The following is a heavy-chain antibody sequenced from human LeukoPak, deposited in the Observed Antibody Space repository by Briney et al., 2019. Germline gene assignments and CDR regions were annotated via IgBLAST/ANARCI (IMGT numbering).Heavy chain of an antibody. CDR1: GGSISSYY. J-gene: IGHJ2*01. D-gene: IGHD3-22*01. Sequence: SETLSLTCTVSGGSISSYYWSWIWQPPGKGLEWIGYIYYTGSTNYNPSLKSRVTISVDTSKNQFSLKLSSVTAADTAVYYCARQYSSGYYWYFDLWGRGTLVTVSS. CDR3: ARQYSSGYYWYFDL. V-gene: IGHV4-59*08. CDR2: IYYTGST.